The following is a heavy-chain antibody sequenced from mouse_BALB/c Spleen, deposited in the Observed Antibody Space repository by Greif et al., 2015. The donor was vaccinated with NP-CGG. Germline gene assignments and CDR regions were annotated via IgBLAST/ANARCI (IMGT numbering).Heavy chain of an antibody. D-gene: IGHD2-4*01. J-gene: IGHJ4*01. CDR2: ISSGSSTI. V-gene: IGHV5-17*02. CDR3: ARAYDYDDAMDY. CDR1: GFTFSSFG. Sequence: EVQLVESGGGLVQPGGSRKLSCAASGFTFSSFGMHWVRQAPEKGLEWVAYISSGSSTIYYADTVKGRFTISRDNPKNTLFLQMTSLRSEDTAMYYCARAYDYDDAMDYWGQGTSVTVSS.